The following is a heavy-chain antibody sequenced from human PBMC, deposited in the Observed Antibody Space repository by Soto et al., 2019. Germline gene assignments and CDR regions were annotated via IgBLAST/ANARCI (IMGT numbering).Heavy chain of an antibody. CDR3: ARGLVFGVVIDWFDP. D-gene: IGHD3-3*01. J-gene: IGHJ5*02. V-gene: IGHV1-69*13. CDR2: IIPIFGTA. Sequence: SVKVSCKASGGTFSSYAISWVRQAPGQGLEWMGGIIPIFGTANYAQKFQGRVTITADESTSTAYMELSSLRSEDTAVYYCARGLVFGVVIDWFDPWGQGTLVTVSS. CDR1: GGTFSSYA.